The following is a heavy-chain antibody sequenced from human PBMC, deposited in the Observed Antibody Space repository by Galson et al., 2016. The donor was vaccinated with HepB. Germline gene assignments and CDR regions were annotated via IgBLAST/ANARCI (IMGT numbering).Heavy chain of an antibody. CDR3: ARGGGSAYYGMDV. CDR1: GYTFTSYG. D-gene: IGHD1-26*01. Sequence: SVKVSCKASGYTFTSYGISWVRQAPGQGLKWMGWISPYNGDTNYAQKLQGRVTVTTDTSASTAYMELRSLRSDDTAVYYCARGGGSAYYGMDVWGQGTTVTVSS. CDR2: ISPYNGDT. J-gene: IGHJ6*02. V-gene: IGHV1-18*01.